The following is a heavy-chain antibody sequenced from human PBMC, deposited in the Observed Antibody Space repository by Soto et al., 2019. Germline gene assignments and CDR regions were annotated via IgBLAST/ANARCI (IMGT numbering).Heavy chain of an antibody. CDR3: ALSSYSSSSPLYGMDV. J-gene: IGHJ6*02. Sequence: ASVKVSCKASGYTFTGYYMHWVRQAPGQGLEWMGWINPNSGGTNYAQKFQGWVTMTRDTSISTAYMELSRLRSDDTAVYYCALSSYSSSSPLYGMDVWGQGTTVTVSS. CDR2: INPNSGGT. D-gene: IGHD6-6*01. CDR1: GYTFTGYY. V-gene: IGHV1-2*04.